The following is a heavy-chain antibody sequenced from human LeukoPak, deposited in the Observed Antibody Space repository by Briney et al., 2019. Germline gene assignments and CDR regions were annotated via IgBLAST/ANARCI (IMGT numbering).Heavy chain of an antibody. J-gene: IGHJ3*02. CDR1: GFTFTNYH. D-gene: IGHD5-12*01. V-gene: IGHV3-21*01. CDR3: AKRKYSDSDLRAFDI. Sequence: PGGSLRLSCAASGFTFTNYHMDWVRQAPGKGLEWVLFLSSSSDYISYADSVKGRFTISRDNAKNSLFLQMNSLRAEDTAIYYCAKRKYSDSDLRAFDIWGQGTMVTVSS. CDR2: LSSSSDYI.